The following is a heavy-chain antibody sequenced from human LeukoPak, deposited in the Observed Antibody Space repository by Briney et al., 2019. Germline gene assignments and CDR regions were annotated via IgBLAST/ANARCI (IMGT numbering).Heavy chain of an antibody. V-gene: IGHV3-11*01. CDR1: GFSFSDFY. D-gene: IGHD1-26*01. CDR2: IGTRSNPI. J-gene: IGHJ4*02. CDR3: AREARGSGRDFDY. Sequence: GGSPRLSRAASGFSFSDFYMSWIRQAPGMGLEWISYIGTRSNPIYYADSVKGRFTISRDDAKNSLYLQMNSLRDEDTAVYFCAREARGSGRDFDYWGQGILVTVSS.